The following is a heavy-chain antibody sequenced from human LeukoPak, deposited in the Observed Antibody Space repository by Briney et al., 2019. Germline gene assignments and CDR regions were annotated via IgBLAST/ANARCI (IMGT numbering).Heavy chain of an antibody. CDR1: GYTFTSYA. CDR2: INAGNGNT. CDR3: ARTKIAVAGSTGGWFDP. V-gene: IGHV1-3*01. D-gene: IGHD6-19*01. Sequence: ASVKVSCKASGYTFTSYAMHWVRQAPGQRLEWMEWINAGNGNTKYSQKLQGRVTITRDTSASTAYMELSSLRSEDTAVYYCARTKIAVAGSTGGWFDPWGQGTLVTVSS. J-gene: IGHJ5*02.